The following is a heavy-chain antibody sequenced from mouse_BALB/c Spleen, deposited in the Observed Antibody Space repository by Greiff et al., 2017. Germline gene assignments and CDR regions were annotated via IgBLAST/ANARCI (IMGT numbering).Heavy chain of an antibody. D-gene: IGHD2-14*01. CDR1: GYNFTSYW. J-gene: IGHJ4*01. Sequence: VQLQQPGAELVKPGTSVKLSCKASGYNFTSYWINWVKLRPGQGLEWIGDIYPGSGSTNYNEKFKSKATLTVDTSSSTAYMQLSSLASEDSALYYCARDRYDDYAMDYWGQGTSVTVSS. V-gene: IGHV1-55*01. CDR3: ARDRYDDYAMDY. CDR2: IYPGSGST.